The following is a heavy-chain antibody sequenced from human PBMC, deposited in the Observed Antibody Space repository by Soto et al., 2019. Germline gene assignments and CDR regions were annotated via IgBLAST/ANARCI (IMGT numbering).Heavy chain of an antibody. J-gene: IGHJ5*02. D-gene: IGHD2-15*01. V-gene: IGHV4-59*12. CDR2: IYYSGST. CDR1: GGSISSYY. Sequence: SETLSLTCTVSGGSISSYYWSWIRQPPGKGLEWIGYIYYSGSTYYNPSLKSRVTISVDTSKNQFSLKLSSVTAADTAVYYCAREVAGYCSGGSCYSLLSGKRSWFDPWGQGTLVTVSS. CDR3: AREVAGYCSGGSCYSLLSGKRSWFDP.